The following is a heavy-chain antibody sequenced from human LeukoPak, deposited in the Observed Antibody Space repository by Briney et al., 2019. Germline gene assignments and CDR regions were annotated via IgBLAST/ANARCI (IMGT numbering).Heavy chain of an antibody. D-gene: IGHD3-9*01. V-gene: IGHV4-34*01. CDR2: INHSGST. Sequence: PSETLSLTCAVYGGSFSGYYWSWIRQPPGKGLEWIGEINHSGSTNYNPSLKSRVTISVDTSKNQFSLKLSSVTAADTAVYYCARQFYDILTGYPSLPDAFDIWGQGTMVTVSS. J-gene: IGHJ3*02. CDR3: ARQFYDILTGYPSLPDAFDI. CDR1: GGSFSGYY.